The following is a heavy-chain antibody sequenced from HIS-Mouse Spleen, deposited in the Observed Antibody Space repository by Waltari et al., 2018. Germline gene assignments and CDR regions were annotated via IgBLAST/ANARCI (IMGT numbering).Heavy chain of an antibody. CDR2: IYYSGST. Sequence: QLQLQESGPGLVKPSETLSLTCTVPGGSISSSSYYCVWIRQPPGKGLEWIGSIYYSGSTYYNPSLKSRVTISVDTSKNQFSLKLSSVTAADTAVYYCAREFGLLPPISSRDYDAFDIWGQGTMVTVSS. CDR3: AREFGLLPPISSRDYDAFDI. V-gene: IGHV4-39*07. J-gene: IGHJ3*02. CDR1: GGSISSSSYY. D-gene: IGHD3-10*01.